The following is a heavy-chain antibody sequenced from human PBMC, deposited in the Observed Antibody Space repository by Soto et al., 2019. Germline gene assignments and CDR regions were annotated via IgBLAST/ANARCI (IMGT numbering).Heavy chain of an antibody. CDR3: ASMIGDPVLSFDS. CDR1: GGSISSYY. CDR2: IFYSGST. Sequence: QVQLQESGPGLVKPSETLSLTCTVSGGSISSYYWSWIRQPPGKGLEWIGFIFYSGSTSYNPSLXXRXXTSIDTSEYQFSLKLNSVTAADTAVYYCASMIGDPVLSFDSWGQGTLVAVSS. D-gene: IGHD3-10*02. J-gene: IGHJ5*01. V-gene: IGHV4-59*01.